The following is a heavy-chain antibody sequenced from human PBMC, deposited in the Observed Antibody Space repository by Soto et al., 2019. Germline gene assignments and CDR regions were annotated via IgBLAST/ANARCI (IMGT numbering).Heavy chain of an antibody. Sequence: ASLKVSSKAPGYTFTCHYMHSPRQAPEQGLEWMGIINPSGGSTSYAQKCQSRVTMTRDTSKSTVYMELSSLRSEDTAVYYCARKRRQVDSSSWADAFDIWGQGTMVTVS. CDR3: ARKRRQVDSSSWADAFDI. CDR1: GYTFTCHY. V-gene: IGHV1-46*01. CDR2: INPSGGST. J-gene: IGHJ3*02. D-gene: IGHD6-13*01.